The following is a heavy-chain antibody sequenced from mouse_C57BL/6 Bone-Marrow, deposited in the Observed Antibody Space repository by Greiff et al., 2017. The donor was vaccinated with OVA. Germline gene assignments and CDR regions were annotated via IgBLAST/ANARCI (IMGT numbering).Heavy chain of an antibody. CDR2: SRNKANDYTT. V-gene: IGHV7-1*01. CDR1: GFTFSDFY. J-gene: IGHJ3*01. CDR3: ARDGDYDGFAY. D-gene: IGHD2-4*01. Sequence: EVNVVESGGGLVQSGRSLRLSCATSGFTFSDFYMEWVRQAPGKGLEWIAASRNKANDYTTEYSASVKGRFIVSRDTSQSILYLQMNALRAEDTAIYYCARDGDYDGFAYWGQGTLVTVSA.